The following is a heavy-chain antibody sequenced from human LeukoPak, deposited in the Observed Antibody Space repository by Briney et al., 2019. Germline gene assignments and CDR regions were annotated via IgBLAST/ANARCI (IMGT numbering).Heavy chain of an antibody. D-gene: IGHD6-19*01. CDR1: GGSISSSSYY. V-gene: IGHV4-61*01. CDR2: IYDSGNT. J-gene: IGHJ4*02. Sequence: SETLSLTCTVSGGSISSSSYYWGWIRQPPGKGLEWIGYIYDSGNTKYNPSLKSRVTISIDTSKNQFSLKLTSVTAADTATYYCARETSLMGYASGLGFNYWGQGILVTVSS. CDR3: ARETSLMGYASGLGFNY.